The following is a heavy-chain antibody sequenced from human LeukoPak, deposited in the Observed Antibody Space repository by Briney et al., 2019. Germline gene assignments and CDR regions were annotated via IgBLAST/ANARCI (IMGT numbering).Heavy chain of an antibody. CDR2: IYHSVST. Sequence: SETLSLTCVVSSYSISSGYYWGWIRQPPGKGLEWIGSIYHSVSTYYNPSLKSRVTISVDTSKNQFSLKLSSVTAADTAMYYCAVTSLLWFGEFPDLPIYFDYWGQGTLVTVSS. V-gene: IGHV4-38-2*01. CDR3: AVTSLLWFGEFPDLPIYFDY. J-gene: IGHJ4*02. CDR1: SYSISSGYY. D-gene: IGHD3-10*01.